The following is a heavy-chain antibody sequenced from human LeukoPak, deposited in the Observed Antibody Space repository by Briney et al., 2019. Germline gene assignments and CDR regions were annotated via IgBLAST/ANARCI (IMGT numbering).Heavy chain of an antibody. CDR3: ARDRATVTTFWYFDL. CDR2: IYYSGST. J-gene: IGHJ2*01. CDR1: GGSISSYY. D-gene: IGHD4-11*01. V-gene: IGHV4-59*12. Sequence: ASETLSLTCTVSGGSISSYYWSWIRQPPGKGLEWIGYIYYSGSTNYNPSLKSRVTISVDTSKNQFSLKLSSVTAADTAVYYCARDRATVTTFWYFDLWGRGTLVTVSS.